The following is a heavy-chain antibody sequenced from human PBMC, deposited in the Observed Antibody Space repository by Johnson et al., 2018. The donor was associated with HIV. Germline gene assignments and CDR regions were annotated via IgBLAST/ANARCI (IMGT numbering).Heavy chain of an antibody. V-gene: IGHV3-30-3*01. J-gene: IGHJ3*02. Sequence: QVQLVESGGGVVQPGTSLRLSCVGTGFTFSTSVFHWVRRAPGKGLEWVSGISADGHRTYYADSVKGRFTISRDNSDNILYLQMSSLREDDTAMYYCARGWHSSGRCDVFDIWGQGTMVTVSS. CDR3: ARGWHSSGRCDVFDI. CDR2: ISADGHRT. CDR1: GFTFSTSV. D-gene: IGHD6-19*01.